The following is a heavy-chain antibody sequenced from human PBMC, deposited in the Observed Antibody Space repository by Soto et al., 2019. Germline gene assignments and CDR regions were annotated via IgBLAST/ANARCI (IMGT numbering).Heavy chain of an antibody. CDR2: IIPILGIA. D-gene: IGHD1-1*01. J-gene: IGHJ5*02. CDR3: ARGAWNEGVGPSSWFAP. Sequence: QVQLVQSGAEVKKPGSSVKVSCTASGGTFSSYTISWVRQAPGQGLEWMGRIIPILGIANYAQKFQGRVTITADKSTSXXYVEPSSLRSEDTAVYYCARGAWNEGVGPSSWFAPWGQGTLVTVAS. CDR1: GGTFSSYT. V-gene: IGHV1-69*02.